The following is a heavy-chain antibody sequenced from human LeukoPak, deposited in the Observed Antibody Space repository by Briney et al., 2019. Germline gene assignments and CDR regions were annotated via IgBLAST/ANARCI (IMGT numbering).Heavy chain of an antibody. CDR3: SKTYSTSSHYFDY. CDR1: GLTFSNYA. V-gene: IGHV3-23*01. D-gene: IGHD6-6*01. J-gene: IGHJ4*02. Sequence: GGSLRLSCAASGLTFSNYAMSWVRQAPGKGLEWVLTISSTGGYTYYADSVKGRFTISRDNSKNTLYLQMNSLRGEDTAVYYCSKTYSTSSHYFDYWGQGTLVTVSS. CDR2: ISSTGGYT.